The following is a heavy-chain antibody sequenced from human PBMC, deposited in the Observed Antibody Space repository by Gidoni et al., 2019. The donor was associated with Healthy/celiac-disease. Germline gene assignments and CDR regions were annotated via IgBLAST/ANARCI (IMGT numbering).Heavy chain of an antibody. CDR3: AKRVSSGWYEGFDY. D-gene: IGHD6-19*01. V-gene: IGHV3-23*01. Sequence: RDNSKNTLYLQMNSLRAEDTAVYYCAKRVSSGWYEGFDYWGQGTLVTVSS. J-gene: IGHJ4*02.